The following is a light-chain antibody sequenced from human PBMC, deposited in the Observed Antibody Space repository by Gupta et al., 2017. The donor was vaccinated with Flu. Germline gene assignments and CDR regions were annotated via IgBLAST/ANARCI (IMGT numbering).Light chain of an antibody. CDR2: AAS. V-gene: IGKV1-39*01. CDR1: QSISSY. CDR3: QQSDSSPLT. J-gene: IGKJ4*01. Sequence: DIQMTQSPSSLSASVGDRVTITCRASQSISSYLNWYQQKPGKAPNLLIYAASSLQSGVPSRFSGSGSGTDFALTIRRLQPEDFATYYCQQSDSSPLTFGGGTTVEIK.